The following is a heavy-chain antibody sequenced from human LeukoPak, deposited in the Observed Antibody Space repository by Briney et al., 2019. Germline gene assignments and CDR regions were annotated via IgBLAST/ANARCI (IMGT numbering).Heavy chain of an antibody. CDR3: ARDWRDDYYMDV. V-gene: IGHV4-61*02. CDR2: IYTSGST. CDR1: GGSISSGSYY. J-gene: IGHJ6*03. Sequence: PSQTLSLTCTVSGGSISSGSYYWSWIRQPAGKGLEWIGRIYTSGSTNYNPSLKSRVTISVDTSKNQFSLKLSSVTAADTAVYYCARDWRDDYYMDVWGKGITVTVSS. D-gene: IGHD3-3*01.